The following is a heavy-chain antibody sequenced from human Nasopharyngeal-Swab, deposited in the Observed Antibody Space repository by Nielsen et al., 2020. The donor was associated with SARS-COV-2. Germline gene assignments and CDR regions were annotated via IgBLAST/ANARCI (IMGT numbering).Heavy chain of an antibody. J-gene: IGHJ3*02. CDR2: IKSKTDGGTT. CDR1: GFTFSNAW. D-gene: IGHD3-3*01. CDR3: TTQSPSLTIFGVPHDAFDI. Sequence: GESLKISCAASGFTFSNAWMSWVRQAPGKGLGWVGRIKSKTDGGTTDYAAPVKGRFTISRDDSKNTLYLQMNSLKTEDTAVYYCTTQSPSLTIFGVPHDAFDIWGQGTMVTVSS. V-gene: IGHV3-15*01.